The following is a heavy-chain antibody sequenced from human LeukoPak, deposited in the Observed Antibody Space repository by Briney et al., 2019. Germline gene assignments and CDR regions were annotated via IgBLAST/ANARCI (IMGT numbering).Heavy chain of an antibody. CDR2: VNHSGST. J-gene: IGHJ4*02. CDR3: ARFPTSHYYDSSGYYSFDY. Sequence: SETLSLTCAVYGGSFSGYYWSWIRQPPGKGLEWIGEVNHSGSTNYNPSLKSRVTISVDTSKNQFSLKLSSVTAADTAVYYYARFPTSHYYDSSGYYSFDYWGQGTLVTVSS. V-gene: IGHV4-34*01. D-gene: IGHD3-22*01. CDR1: GGSFSGYY.